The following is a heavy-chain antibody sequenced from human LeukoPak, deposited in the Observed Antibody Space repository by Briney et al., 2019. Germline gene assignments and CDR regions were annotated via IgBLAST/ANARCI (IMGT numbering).Heavy chain of an antibody. J-gene: IGHJ3*02. V-gene: IGHV1-24*01. D-gene: IGHD1-1*01. CDR2: FDPEDGET. Sequence: ASVKVSCKVSGYTLTELSMHWVRQAPGKGLEWMGGFDPEDGETIYAQRFQGRVTMTEDTSTDTAYMELSSLRSEDTAVYYCATPKTTNDDAFDIWGQGTMVTVSS. CDR3: ATPKTTNDDAFDI. CDR1: GYTLTELS.